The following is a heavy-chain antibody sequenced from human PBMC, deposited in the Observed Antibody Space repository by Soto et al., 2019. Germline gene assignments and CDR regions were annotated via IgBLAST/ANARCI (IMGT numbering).Heavy chain of an antibody. Sequence: QVQLQESGPGLVKPSQTLSLTCTVSGGSISSGDYYWSWIRQPPGKGLEWIGYIYYSGSTYYNPSLKSRVTISVDTSKNQFSLKLSSVTAADTAVYYCARVPSPYGDKGGAFDIWGQGTMVTISS. CDR1: GGSISSGDYY. D-gene: IGHD4-17*01. J-gene: IGHJ3*02. CDR2: IYYSGST. CDR3: ARVPSPYGDKGGAFDI. V-gene: IGHV4-30-4*01.